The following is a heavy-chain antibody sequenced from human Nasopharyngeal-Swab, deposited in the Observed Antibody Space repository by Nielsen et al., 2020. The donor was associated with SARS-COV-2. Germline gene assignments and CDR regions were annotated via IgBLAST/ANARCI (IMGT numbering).Heavy chain of an antibody. Sequence: ASVKVSCKASGYTFTSYGISWVRQAPGQGLEWMGWISAYNGNTNYAQKLQGRVTMTRDTSISTAYMELSRLRSDDTAVYYCARKEATAMEELYYYGMDVWGQGTTVTVSS. CDR1: GYTFTSYG. CDR2: ISAYNGNT. V-gene: IGHV1-18*04. J-gene: IGHJ6*02. D-gene: IGHD5-18*01. CDR3: ARKEATAMEELYYYGMDV.